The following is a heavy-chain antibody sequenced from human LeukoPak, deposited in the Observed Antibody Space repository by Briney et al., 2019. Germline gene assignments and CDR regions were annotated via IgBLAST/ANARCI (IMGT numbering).Heavy chain of an antibody. CDR2: IKQDGSEK. D-gene: IGHD3-3*01. V-gene: IGHV3-7*03. CDR1: GFTLSNDW. Sequence: PGGSLRLSCAASGFTLSNDWMSWVRQAPGKGLEWVANIKQDGSEKYYVDSVRSRFTISRDNAKNSLYLQMNSLRVDDTAVYYCARMYYDFWGGYYQDYWGQGTLVTVSS. CDR3: ARMYYDFWGGYYQDY. J-gene: IGHJ4*02.